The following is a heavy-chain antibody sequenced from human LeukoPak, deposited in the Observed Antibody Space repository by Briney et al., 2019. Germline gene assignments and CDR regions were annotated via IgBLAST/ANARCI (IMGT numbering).Heavy chain of an antibody. Sequence: SETLSLTCAVSGVSVSDYYWSWIRQSPETGLEWIGEVSPGGYTSYNPSLRSRVIISEDTSESTLSLIVRSVTAADTALYYCARIRCGRGQDRCYNHWAQGSLVTVSS. J-gene: IGHJ5*02. CDR3: ARIRCGRGQDRCYNH. CDR1: GVSVSDYY. CDR2: VSPGGYT. V-gene: IGHV4-34*01. D-gene: IGHD2-21*01.